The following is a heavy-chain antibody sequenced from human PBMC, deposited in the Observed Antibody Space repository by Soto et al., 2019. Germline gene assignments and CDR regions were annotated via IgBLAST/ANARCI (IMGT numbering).Heavy chain of an antibody. CDR1: GFSFSSYW. J-gene: IGHJ3*01. D-gene: IGHD3-9*01. CDR2: INTDGSST. Sequence: EVQLVESGGGLVQPGGSLRLSCADSGFSFSSYWMHWVRQGPGKGLVCVSRINTDGSSTNYADSVKGRFTISRDNAKNTLYLQMNSLRAEDTAVYYCARSPGGYYIDWGQGTMVTVSS. V-gene: IGHV3-74*01. CDR3: ARSPGGYYID.